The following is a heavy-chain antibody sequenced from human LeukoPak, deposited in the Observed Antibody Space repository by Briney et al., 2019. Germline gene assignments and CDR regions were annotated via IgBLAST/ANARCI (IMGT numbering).Heavy chain of an antibody. CDR3: ARGFIAVAGSPFDY. CDR1: LYSFTSYG. Sequence: AAVNVSCMASLYSFTSYGIRWVRLDPGQRREWMGWMSAYNGNTNYAQKLQSRVTMTTDTSTSTAYMELRSLGSDDTAVYYCARGFIAVAGSPFDYWGQGTLVTVSS. D-gene: IGHD6-19*01. J-gene: IGHJ4*02. CDR2: MSAYNGNT. V-gene: IGHV1-18*01.